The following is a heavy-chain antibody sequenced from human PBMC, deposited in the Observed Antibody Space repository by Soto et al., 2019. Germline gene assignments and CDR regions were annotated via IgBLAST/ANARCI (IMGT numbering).Heavy chain of an antibody. CDR3: TTDYQLRFLEWLLYRAAFDI. Sequence: PGGSLRLSCAASGFTFSNAWMNWVRQAPGKGLEWVGRIKSKTDGGTTDYAAPVKGRFTISRDDSKNTLYLQMNSLKTEDTAVYYCTTDYQLRFLEWLLYRAAFDIWGQGTMVTVSS. CDR1: GFTFSNAW. J-gene: IGHJ3*02. D-gene: IGHD3-3*01. V-gene: IGHV3-15*07. CDR2: IKSKTDGGTT.